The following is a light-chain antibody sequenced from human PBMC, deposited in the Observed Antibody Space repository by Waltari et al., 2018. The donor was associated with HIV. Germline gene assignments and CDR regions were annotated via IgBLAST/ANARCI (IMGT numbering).Light chain of an antibody. V-gene: IGKV1-33*01. J-gene: IGKJ4*01. Sequence: IQMTQSPSSLSASVGDRVTTTCQANEDISRSLSWYQQKPGKAPRLLIRDASFLGSGDPARFSGSGSGTHFTFTITNLQPEDIATYYCHQRRALPLTFGGGTKIEIK. CDR2: DAS. CDR3: HQRRALPLT. CDR1: EDISRS.